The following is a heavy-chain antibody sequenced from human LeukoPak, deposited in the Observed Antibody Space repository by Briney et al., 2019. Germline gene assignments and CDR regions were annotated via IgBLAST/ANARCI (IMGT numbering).Heavy chain of an antibody. D-gene: IGHD2-15*01. CDR3: SRDDCSANGCYEDYYSGVDV. CDR2: INPNSGGT. J-gene: IGHJ6*02. V-gene: IGHV1-2*02. CDR1: GYTFTGYY. Sequence: GASVKVSCKASGYTFTGYYQQWVRQAPGQGLEWMGWINPNSGGTEYAQRFQGRVTMTRDKSISTAYMELSRLRSDDTAVYFCSRDDCSANGCYEDYYSGVDVWGQGTTVTVSS.